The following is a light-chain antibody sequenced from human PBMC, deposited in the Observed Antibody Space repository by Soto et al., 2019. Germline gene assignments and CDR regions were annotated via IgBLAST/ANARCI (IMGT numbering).Light chain of an antibody. CDR3: MQPLQSWT. J-gene: IGKJ1*01. Sequence: DIVITQSPLSLPVTPGDPASISCSSSQSLLHSNGYHSLDWYLQKPGQSPQLLIYLGSTLASGVPDRFSGSGSGIDFTLKISRVEAEDVGVYYCMQPLQSWTFGQGTKVDIK. CDR1: QSLLHSNGYHS. CDR2: LGS. V-gene: IGKV2-28*01.